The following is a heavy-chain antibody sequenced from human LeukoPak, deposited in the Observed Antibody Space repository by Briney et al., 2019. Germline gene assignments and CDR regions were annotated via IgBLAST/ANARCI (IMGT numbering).Heavy chain of an antibody. CDR3: ARDRGIAAAGTREYFQH. D-gene: IGHD6-13*01. J-gene: IGHJ1*01. Sequence: ASVKVSCKASGYTFTSYGISWVRQAPGQGLEWMGWISAYNGNTNYAQKLQGRVTMTTDTSTSTAYMELRSLRSDGTAVYYCARDRGIAAAGTREYFQHWGQGTLVTVSS. CDR1: GYTFTSYG. V-gene: IGHV1-18*01. CDR2: ISAYNGNT.